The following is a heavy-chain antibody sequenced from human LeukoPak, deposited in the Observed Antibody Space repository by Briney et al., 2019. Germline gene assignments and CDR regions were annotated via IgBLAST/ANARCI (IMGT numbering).Heavy chain of an antibody. D-gene: IGHD3-10*01. V-gene: IGHV3-21*01. CDR1: GFTFSSYS. CDR3: ARETPGRPCAT. CDR2: ISSSSSYI. J-gene: IGHJ5*02. Sequence: GGSLRLSCAASGFTFSSYSVNWVRQAPGKGLEWVSSISSSSSYIYYADSVKGRFTISRDNAKNSLYLQMNSLRAEDTAVYYCARETPGRPCATWGQGTLVTVSS.